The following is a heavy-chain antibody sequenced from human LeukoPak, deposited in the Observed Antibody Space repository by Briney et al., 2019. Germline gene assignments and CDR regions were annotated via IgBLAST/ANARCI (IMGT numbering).Heavy chain of an antibody. D-gene: IGHD1-26*01. J-gene: IGHJ4*02. CDR1: GFAFKNAW. CDR3: TTDGVGVEGATYDN. CDR2: IKRKTEGGTT. Sequence: PGGSLRLSCAASGFAFKNAWMSWVRQAPGKGLEWLGLIKRKTEGGTTDYTAPVRGRFTISRDDSENTLYLQMSSLKTEDTAVYYCTTDGVGVEGATYDNWGQGTLVSVSS. V-gene: IGHV3-15*01.